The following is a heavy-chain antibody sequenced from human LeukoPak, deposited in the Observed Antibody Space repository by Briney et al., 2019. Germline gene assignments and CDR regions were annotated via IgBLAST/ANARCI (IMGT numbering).Heavy chain of an antibody. Sequence: GGSLRLSCAASGFTFYDYAMHWVRQAPGKGLEWVSGISWNSGSIGYADSVKGRFTISRDNAKNSLYLQMNSLRAEDTALYYCAKGASAMVREVFDYWGQGTLVTVSS. J-gene: IGHJ4*02. CDR1: GFTFYDYA. D-gene: IGHD5-18*01. CDR3: AKGASAMVREVFDY. CDR2: ISWNSGSI. V-gene: IGHV3-9*01.